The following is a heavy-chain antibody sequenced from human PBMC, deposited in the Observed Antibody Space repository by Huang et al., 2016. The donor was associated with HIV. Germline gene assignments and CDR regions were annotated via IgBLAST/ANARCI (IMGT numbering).Heavy chain of an antibody. Sequence: QVQLQESGPGLVKPSETLSLTCTVSGDSVSSGSYYWSWIRQPPGKGLEWIGYCYYSGSTNYNPSLKSRVTIAVDTSKNQFSLKLSSGTAADTAVYYCAREMAARPGFDYWGQGTLVTVSS. V-gene: IGHV4-61*01. J-gene: IGHJ4*02. CDR3: AREMAARPGFDY. CDR1: GDSVSSGSYY. D-gene: IGHD6-19*01. CDR2: CYYSGST.